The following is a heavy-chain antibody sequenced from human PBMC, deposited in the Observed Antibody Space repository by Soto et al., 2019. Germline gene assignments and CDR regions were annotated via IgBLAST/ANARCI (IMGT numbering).Heavy chain of an antibody. CDR3: ARGPGGYCSGGSCYSPFDY. J-gene: IGHJ4*02. D-gene: IGHD2-15*01. Sequence: EVQLVESGGGLVQPGGSLRLSCAASGFTFSSYEMNWVRQAPGKGLEWVSYISSSGSTIYYAASVKGRFTISRYNAKNSLYLQMNSLRDEDTAVYYCARGPGGYCSGGSCYSPFDYWGQGTLVTVSS. CDR2: ISSSGSTI. V-gene: IGHV3-48*03. CDR1: GFTFSSYE.